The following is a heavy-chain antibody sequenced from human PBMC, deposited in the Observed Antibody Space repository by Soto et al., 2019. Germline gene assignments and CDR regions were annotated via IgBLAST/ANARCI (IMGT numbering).Heavy chain of an antibody. CDR3: AKDSSRFCSGGTCYSGGFDY. Sequence: GGSLRLSCAASGFTFNSYGMHWVRQAPGKGLEWVAVISYDGSNKDYGDSVKGRFTISRDNSKNTLSLQMNSLKTEDTAVYSCAKDSSRFCSGGTCYSGGFDYWGQGTLVTVSS. D-gene: IGHD2-15*01. CDR1: GFTFNSYG. CDR2: ISYDGSNK. V-gene: IGHV3-30*18. J-gene: IGHJ4*02.